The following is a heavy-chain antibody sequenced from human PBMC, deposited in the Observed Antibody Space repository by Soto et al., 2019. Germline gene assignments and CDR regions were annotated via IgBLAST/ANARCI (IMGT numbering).Heavy chain of an antibody. CDR2: IIPIFGTA. J-gene: IGHJ4*02. CDR1: EGTFSSYA. Sequence: QVQLVQSGAEVKKPGSSVKVSCKASEGTFSSYAISWVRQAPGQGLEWMGGIIPIFGTANYAQKFQGRVTITADESTSTAYMELSSLRSEDTAVYYCASPGLELLDIAYYFDYWGQGTLVTVSS. CDR3: ASPGLELLDIAYYFDY. D-gene: IGHD1-7*01. V-gene: IGHV1-69*01.